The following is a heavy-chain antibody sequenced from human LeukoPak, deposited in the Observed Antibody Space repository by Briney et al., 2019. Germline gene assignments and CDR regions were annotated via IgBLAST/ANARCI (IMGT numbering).Heavy chain of an antibody. J-gene: IGHJ4*02. Sequence: PGGSLRLSCAASGFTVSSNYMSWVRQAPGKGLEWVSVIYSGGSTYYADSVKGRFTISRDNSKNTLYLQMNSLRAEDTAVYYCARSCYGDYYFDYWGQGTLVTVSS. CDR3: ARSCYGDYYFDY. CDR2: IYSGGST. V-gene: IGHV3-66*01. D-gene: IGHD4-17*01. CDR1: GFTVSSNY.